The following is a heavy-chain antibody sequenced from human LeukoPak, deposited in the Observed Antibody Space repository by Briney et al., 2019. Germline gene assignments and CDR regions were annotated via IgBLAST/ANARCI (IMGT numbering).Heavy chain of an antibody. D-gene: IGHD1-26*01. CDR1: GFTFSSYA. CDR2: ISYDGSNK. V-gene: IGHV3-30-3*01. Sequence: GGSLRLSCAASGFTFSSYAMHWDRQAPGKGLEWVAVISYDGSNKYYADSVKGRFTISRDNSKNTLYLQMNSLRAEDTAVYYCARGRGSYSPADFDYWGQGTLVTVSS. CDR3: ARGRGSYSPADFDY. J-gene: IGHJ4*02.